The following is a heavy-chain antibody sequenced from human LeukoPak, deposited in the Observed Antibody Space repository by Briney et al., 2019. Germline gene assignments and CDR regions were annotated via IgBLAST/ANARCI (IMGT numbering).Heavy chain of an antibody. Sequence: PSETLSLTCTVSSGXIRSNYWSWVRQPPGKGLEWIAYIYQSGSTNYNPSLKSRVTISVDTSKNQFSLSLSSVTAADTAVYYCARHKWDGFNCFDYWGQGTLVTVSS. J-gene: IGHJ4*02. CDR2: IYQSGST. D-gene: IGHD5-24*01. CDR3: ARHKWDGFNCFDY. CDR1: SGXIRSNY. V-gene: IGHV4-59*08.